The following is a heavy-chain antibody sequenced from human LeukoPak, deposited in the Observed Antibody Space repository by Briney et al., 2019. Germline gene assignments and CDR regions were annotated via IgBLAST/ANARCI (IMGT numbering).Heavy chain of an antibody. J-gene: IGHJ4*02. CDR2: ISAYNGNT. D-gene: IGHD1-26*01. V-gene: IGHV1-18*01. CDR1: GYTFTSYG. Sequence: GASVKVSCKASGYTFTSYGISWVRQAPGQGLEWKGWISAYNGNTNYAQKLQGRVTMTTDTSTSTAYMELRSLRSDDTAVYYCARVVQPPASYCLDYWGQGTLVTVSS. CDR3: ARVVQPPASYCLDY.